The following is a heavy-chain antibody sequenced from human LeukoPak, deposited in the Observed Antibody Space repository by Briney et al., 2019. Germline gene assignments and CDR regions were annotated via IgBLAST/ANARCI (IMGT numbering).Heavy chain of an antibody. D-gene: IGHD5-12*01. V-gene: IGHV3-11*01. Sequence: GGSLRLSCAASGFTFSDYYMSWIRQAPGKGLEWVSYISSSGSTIYYADSVKGRFTISRDNAKNSLYLQMNSLRAEDTAVYYRARGVQWLRFQDYFDYWGQGTLVTVSS. CDR2: ISSSGSTI. J-gene: IGHJ4*02. CDR1: GFTFSDYY. CDR3: ARGVQWLRFQDYFDY.